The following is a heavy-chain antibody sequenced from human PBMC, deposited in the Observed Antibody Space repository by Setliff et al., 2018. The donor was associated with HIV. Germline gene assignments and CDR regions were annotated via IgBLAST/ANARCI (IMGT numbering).Heavy chain of an antibody. CDR3: ARGNYDSSGYSLDH. D-gene: IGHD3-22*01. CDR2: IYIGDSET. V-gene: IGHV5-51*01. CDR1: GYSFTSYW. Sequence: PGESLKISCKGSGYSFTSYWIGWVRQMPGKGLEWLGIIYIGDSETKYSPSFQGQVTFSADKSVRTAYLQWRSLKASDTAMYFCARGNYDSSGYSLDHWGQGTLVTVSS. J-gene: IGHJ4*02.